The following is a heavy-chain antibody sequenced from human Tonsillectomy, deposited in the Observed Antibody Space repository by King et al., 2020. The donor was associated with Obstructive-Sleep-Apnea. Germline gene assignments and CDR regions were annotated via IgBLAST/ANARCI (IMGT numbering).Heavy chain of an antibody. D-gene: IGHD3-10*01. V-gene: IGHV1-2*02. J-gene: IGHJ4*02. Sequence: QLVQSGAEVKKPGASVTVSCKASGYTFTGYYMHWVRQAPGQGLEWMGWINPHSGGANFAQKFQGRVTMTRDTSIRTADMELSRLRSDDTAVYYCARGPEYYYGSGSYPFDYWGQGTLVTVSS. CDR1: GYTFTGYY. CDR2: INPHSGGA. CDR3: ARGPEYYYGSGSYPFDY.